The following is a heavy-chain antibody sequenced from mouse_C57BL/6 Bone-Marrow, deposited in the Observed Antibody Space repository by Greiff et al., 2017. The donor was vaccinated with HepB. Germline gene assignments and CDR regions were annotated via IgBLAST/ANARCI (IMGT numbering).Heavy chain of an antibody. Sequence: VQLQQPGAELVKPGASVKLSCKASGYTFTSYWMQWVKQRPGQGLEWIGEIDPSDSYTKSNQKFKGKATLTVDTSSSTAYMQLSSLTSEDSAVYYCARPGFAYWGQGTLVTVSA. V-gene: IGHV1-50*01. CDR1: GYTFTSYW. CDR2: IDPSDSYT. J-gene: IGHJ3*01. CDR3: ARPGFAY.